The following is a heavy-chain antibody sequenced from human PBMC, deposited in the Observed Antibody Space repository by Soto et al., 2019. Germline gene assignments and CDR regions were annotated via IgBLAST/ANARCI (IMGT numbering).Heavy chain of an antibody. CDR3: ARVDTYYDFWSGGYYYYYGMDV. J-gene: IGHJ6*02. CDR2: IYYSGST. V-gene: IGHV4-59*01. Sequence: SETLSLTCTVSGGSISSYYWSWIRQPPGKGLEWIGYIYYSGSTNYNPSLKSRVAISVDTSKNQFSLKLSSVTAADTAVYYCARVDTYYDFWSGGYYYYYGMDVWGQGTTVTVSS. D-gene: IGHD3-3*01. CDR1: GGSISSYY.